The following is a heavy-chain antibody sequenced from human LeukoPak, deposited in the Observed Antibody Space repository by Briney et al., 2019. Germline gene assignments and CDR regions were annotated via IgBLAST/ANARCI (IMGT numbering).Heavy chain of an antibody. CDR1: GGSFSGYY. V-gene: IGHV4-34*01. J-gene: IGHJ6*03. D-gene: IGHD3-3*01. CDR3: ARGGFGVVMGYYYYYMDV. Sequence: PSETLSLTCAVYGGSFSGYYWSWIRPPPGKGVEWIGEIDHSGSTNYNPSLKSRVTISVDTSMNHFSLKLNSVTAADTAVYYCARGGFGVVMGYYYYYMDVWGKGTTVTVSS. CDR2: IDHSGST.